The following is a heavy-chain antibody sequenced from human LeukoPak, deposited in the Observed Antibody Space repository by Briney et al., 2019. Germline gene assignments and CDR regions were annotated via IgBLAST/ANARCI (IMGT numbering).Heavy chain of an antibody. CDR2: IYTSGST. Sequence: SETLSLTCTVSGGSISSYYWSWIRQPAGKGLEWIGRIYTSGSTNYNPSLKGRVTISVDKSKNQFSLKLSSVTAADTAVYYCARAVWDCSGGSCYSGFDYWGQGTLVTVSS. CDR3: ARAVWDCSGGSCYSGFDY. J-gene: IGHJ4*02. D-gene: IGHD2-15*01. V-gene: IGHV4-4*07. CDR1: GGSISSYY.